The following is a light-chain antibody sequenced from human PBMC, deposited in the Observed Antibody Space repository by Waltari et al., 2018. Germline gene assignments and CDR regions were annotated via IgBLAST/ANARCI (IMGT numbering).Light chain of an antibody. Sequence: DIVVTQSPLSLPVTPGEPASISCRSSQSLLDRNGYNLLDWYLQKPGQSPQLLIYFGSNRGSGGRDRFSGSGSGRDFTLKISRVEAEDVGVYYCMQALQTPWTFGQGTKVEIK. J-gene: IGKJ1*01. CDR3: MQALQTPWT. CDR2: FGS. V-gene: IGKV2-28*01. CDR1: QSLLDRNGYNL.